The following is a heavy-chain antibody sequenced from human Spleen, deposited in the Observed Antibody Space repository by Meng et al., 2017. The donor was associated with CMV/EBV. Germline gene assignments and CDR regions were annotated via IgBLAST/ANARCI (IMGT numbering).Heavy chain of an antibody. V-gene: IGHV3-19*01. CDR2: VSWNGSRT. CDR1: GFTFSNSD. J-gene: IGHJ1*01. Sequence: GESLKISCAASGFTFSNSDMNWVRQAPGKGLEWVSGVSWNGSRTHYADSVKGRFIISRDNSRNFLYQQMNSLRPEDTALYYCARDRGGSGWLGPGHWGQGTLVTVSS. CDR3: ARDRGGSGWLGPGH. D-gene: IGHD6-19*01.